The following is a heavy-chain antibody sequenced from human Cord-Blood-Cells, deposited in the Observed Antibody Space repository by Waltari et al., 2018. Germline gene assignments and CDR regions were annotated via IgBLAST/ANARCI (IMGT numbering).Heavy chain of an antibody. CDR1: GFTFSSYS. Sequence: EVQLVESGGGLVKPGGSLRLSCAASGFTFSSYSMNWVRQAPGKGLGWVSAISSSSSYIYHADSVKGRFTISRDNAKNSLYLQMNSLRAEDTAVYYCARASDCSGGSCFDYWCQGTLVTVSS. V-gene: IGHV3-21*01. CDR3: ARASDCSGGSCFDY. D-gene: IGHD2-15*01. CDR2: ISSSSSYI. J-gene: IGHJ4*02.